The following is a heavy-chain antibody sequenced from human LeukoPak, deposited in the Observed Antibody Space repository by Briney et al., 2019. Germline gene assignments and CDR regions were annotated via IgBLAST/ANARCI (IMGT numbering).Heavy chain of an antibody. CDR2: IYYSGST. CDR1: GGSISSYY. J-gene: IGHJ6*03. D-gene: IGHD2-2*01. V-gene: IGHV4-59*01. CDR3: ARAAVVPAAIGRYYYMDV. Sequence: SETLSLTCTVSGGSISSYYWSRIRQPPGKGLEWIGYIYYSGSTNYNPSLKRRVTISVDTSKNQFSLKLSSVTAADTAVYYCARAAVVPAAIGRYYYMDVWGKGTTVTVSS.